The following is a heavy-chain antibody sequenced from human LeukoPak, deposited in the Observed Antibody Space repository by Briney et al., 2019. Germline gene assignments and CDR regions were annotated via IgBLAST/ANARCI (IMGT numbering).Heavy chain of an antibody. CDR3: ARVRGSYYYDSSGYIDY. CDR1: GGSISSGGYY. J-gene: IGHJ4*02. D-gene: IGHD3-22*01. V-gene: IGHV4-31*03. Sequence: SQTLSLTCTVSGGSISSGGYYWSWIRQHPGKGLEWIGYIYYSGSTYYNPSLKSRVTISVDTSKNQFSLKLSSVTAADTAMYYCARVRGSYYYDSSGYIDYWGQGTLVTVSS. CDR2: IYYSGST.